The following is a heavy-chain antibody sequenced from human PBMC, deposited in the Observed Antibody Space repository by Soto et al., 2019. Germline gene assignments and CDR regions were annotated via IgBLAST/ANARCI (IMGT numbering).Heavy chain of an antibody. CDR2: IKSKTDGGTT. Sequence: EVQLVKSGGGLVKPGGSLRLSCAASGFTFSNAWMNWVRQAPGKGLEWVGRIKSKTDGGTTDYAAPVKGRFTISRDDSKNTLYLPMNSLKTEDSAVYYCTTDKPPPLRFYYDSSGYYPLDFWGQGTLVTVSS. V-gene: IGHV3-15*07. D-gene: IGHD3-22*01. CDR3: TTDKPPPLRFYYDSSGYYPLDF. CDR1: GFTFSNAW. J-gene: IGHJ4*02.